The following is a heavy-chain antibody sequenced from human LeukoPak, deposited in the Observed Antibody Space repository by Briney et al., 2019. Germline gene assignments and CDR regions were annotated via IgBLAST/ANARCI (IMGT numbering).Heavy chain of an antibody. Sequence: GGSLRLSCAASGFTFSSYWMGWVRQAPGKGLEWVANIKQDGSEKYYVDSVKGRFTISRDNAKNSLYLQMNSLRAEDTAVYYCARVVRYCGGDCYPSRFDPWGQGTLVTVSS. CDR1: GFTFSSYW. D-gene: IGHD2-21*02. CDR2: IKQDGSEK. V-gene: IGHV3-7*01. CDR3: ARVVRYCGGDCYPSRFDP. J-gene: IGHJ5*02.